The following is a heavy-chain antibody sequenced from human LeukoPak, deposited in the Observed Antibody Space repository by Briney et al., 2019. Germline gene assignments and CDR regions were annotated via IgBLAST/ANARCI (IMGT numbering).Heavy chain of an antibody. Sequence: SVKVSCKASGGTFSSYAISWVRQAPGQGLEWMGGIIPIFGTANYAQKFQGRVTITADKSTSTAYMELSSLRAEDTAVYYCAKDLTVLRYFDWLTADAFDIWGQGTMVTVSS. V-gene: IGHV1-69*06. CDR3: AKDLTVLRYFDWLTADAFDI. CDR1: GGTFSSYA. J-gene: IGHJ3*02. CDR2: IIPIFGTA. D-gene: IGHD3-9*01.